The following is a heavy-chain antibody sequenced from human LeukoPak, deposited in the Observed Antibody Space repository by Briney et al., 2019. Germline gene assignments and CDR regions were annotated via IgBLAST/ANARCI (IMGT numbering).Heavy chain of an antibody. CDR2: ISGSGGST. V-gene: IGHV3-23*01. CDR1: GFTFSSYA. D-gene: IGHD3-22*01. CDR3: AKFHDSSGYYLH. Sequence: LPGGFLRLSCAASGFTFSSYAMSWVRQAPGKGLEWVSAISGSGGSTYYADSVKGRFTISRDNSKNTLYLQMNSLRAEDTAVYYCAKFHDSSGYYLHWGQGTLVTVSS. J-gene: IGHJ4*02.